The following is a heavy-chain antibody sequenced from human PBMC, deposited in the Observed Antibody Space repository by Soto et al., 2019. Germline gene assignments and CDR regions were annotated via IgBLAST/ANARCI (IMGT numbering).Heavy chain of an antibody. Sequence: GGSLRLSCAASGFTFDDYAMHWVRQAPGKGLEWVSGISWNSGSIGYADSVKGRFTISRDNAENSLYLQMNSLRAEDTALYYCAKDTHSSGWSDFDYWGQGTLVTVSS. V-gene: IGHV3-9*01. CDR1: GFTFDDYA. CDR3: AKDTHSSGWSDFDY. D-gene: IGHD6-19*01. J-gene: IGHJ4*02. CDR2: ISWNSGSI.